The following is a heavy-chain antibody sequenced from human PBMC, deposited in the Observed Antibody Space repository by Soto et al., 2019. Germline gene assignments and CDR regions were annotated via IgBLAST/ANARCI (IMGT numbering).Heavy chain of an antibody. J-gene: IGHJ3*02. CDR3: ARGRGIMITFGGVIVPHAFDI. D-gene: IGHD3-16*02. CDR1: GGSISSGGYY. Sequence: PSETLSLTCTVSGGSISSGGYYWSWIRQHPGKGLEWIGYIYYSGSTYYNPSLKSRVTISVDTSKNQFSLKLSSVTAADTAVYYCARGRGIMITFGGVIVPHAFDIWGQGTMVTVSS. V-gene: IGHV4-31*03. CDR2: IYYSGST.